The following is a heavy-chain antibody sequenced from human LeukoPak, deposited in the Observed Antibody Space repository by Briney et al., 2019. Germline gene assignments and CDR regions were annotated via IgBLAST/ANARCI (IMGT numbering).Heavy chain of an antibody. V-gene: IGHV3-11*05. CDR1: GFTFSSYA. CDR2: ISSGSDYT. Sequence: GGSLRLSCAASGFTFSSYAMSWIRQAPGKGLEWVSYISSGSDYTNYADSVKGRFTISRDNAKNSLYLQMNSLSAEDTAVYYCAREVYSNYDYWGQGTLVTVSS. CDR3: AREVYSNYDY. D-gene: IGHD4-11*01. J-gene: IGHJ4*02.